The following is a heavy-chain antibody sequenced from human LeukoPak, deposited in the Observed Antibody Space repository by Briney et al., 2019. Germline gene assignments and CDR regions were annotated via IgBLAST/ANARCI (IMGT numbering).Heavy chain of an antibody. J-gene: IGHJ5*02. CDR2: MNPNSGNT. CDR3: ARTYYYGSGSYYSLQP. CDR1: GYTFTSYD. Sequence: GASVKVSCKASGYTFTSYDINWVRQATGQGLEWMGWMNPNSGNTGYAQKFQGRVTMTRNTSISTAYMELSSLRSEDTAVYYCARTYYYGSGSYYSLQPWGQGTLVTVSS. V-gene: IGHV1-8*01. D-gene: IGHD3-10*01.